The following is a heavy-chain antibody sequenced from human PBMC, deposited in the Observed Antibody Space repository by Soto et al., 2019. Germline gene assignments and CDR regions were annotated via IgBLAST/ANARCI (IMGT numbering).Heavy chain of an antibody. V-gene: IGHV3-23*01. CDR1: GFTFSTYA. CDR3: AHPRGYGVFDAYDI. J-gene: IGHJ3*02. CDR2: LTPSGGET. D-gene: IGHD4-17*01. Sequence: PGGSLRLSCVASGFTFSTYAMSWVRQAPGKGLEWVSALTPSGGETYYADSVKGRFTISRDNSMNALYLQMTSLRIEDTAVYYCAHPRGYGVFDAYDIWGQGTMATVSS.